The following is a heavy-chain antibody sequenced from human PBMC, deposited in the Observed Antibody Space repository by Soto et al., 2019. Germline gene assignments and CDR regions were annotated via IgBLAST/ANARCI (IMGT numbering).Heavy chain of an antibody. J-gene: IGHJ4*02. Sequence: EVQLVESGEGLVQPGVSLRLSCAASGFPFSTYAYAMHWVRQAPGKGLEYVAGISNNGGSTFYAYSVKGRFTISRDNSKSTLYLQMSSLRGEDMAVYYCARGRAFDYWGQGTLVTVSS. CDR3: ARGRAFDY. CDR2: ISNNGGST. V-gene: IGHV3-64*02. CDR1: GFPFSTYAYA.